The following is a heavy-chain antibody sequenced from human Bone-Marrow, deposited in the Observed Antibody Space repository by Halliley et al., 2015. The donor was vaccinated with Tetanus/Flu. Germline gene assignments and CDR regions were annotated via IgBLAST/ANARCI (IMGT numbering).Heavy chain of an antibody. D-gene: IGHD3-22*01. CDR2: ISGSSSYI. J-gene: IGHJ4*02. Sequence: SAISGSSSYIYPPDPVKGRFTISRDNSKNTLYLQMNNLRAEDTAVYYCAKGRHYSDTTGYANWGQGTLVTVSS. V-gene: IGHV3-23*01. CDR3: AKGRHYSDTTGYAN.